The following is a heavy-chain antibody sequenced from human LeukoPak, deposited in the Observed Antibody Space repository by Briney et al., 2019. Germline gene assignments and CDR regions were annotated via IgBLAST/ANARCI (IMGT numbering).Heavy chain of an antibody. CDR2: IYPGVSDT. Sequence: ESLKISCKGSGYSFTSDWIAWVRQMPGKGLEWMGIIYPGVSDTRYSPSFQGQVTISADKSVSTAYLQWSSLKASDTAMYYCARPHGSSLPRVFDYWGQGTLVTVSS. CDR3: ARPHGSSLPRVFDY. J-gene: IGHJ4*02. V-gene: IGHV5-51*01. CDR1: GYSFTSDW. D-gene: IGHD6-6*01.